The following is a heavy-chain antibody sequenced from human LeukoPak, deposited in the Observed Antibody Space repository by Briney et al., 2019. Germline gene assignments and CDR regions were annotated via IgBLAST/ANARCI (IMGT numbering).Heavy chain of an antibody. CDR1: GFTFSNAW. CDR3: TTRVRYYDILTGQVALDY. CDR2: IKSKTHGGTT. Sequence: PGGSLRLSCAASGFTFSNAWMSWVRQAPGKGLGWVGRIKSKTHGGTTDYAAPVKGRFTISRDDSKNTLYPQMNSLKTEDTAVYYCTTRVRYYDILTGQVALDYWGQGTLVTVSS. J-gene: IGHJ4*02. V-gene: IGHV3-15*01. D-gene: IGHD3-9*01.